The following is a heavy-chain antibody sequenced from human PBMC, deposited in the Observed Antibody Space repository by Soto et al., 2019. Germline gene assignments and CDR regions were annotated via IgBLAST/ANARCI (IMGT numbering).Heavy chain of an antibody. Sequence: EVQLVESGGGLIQPGGSLRLSCAASGFTFSDHQMNWVRQAPGRGLEWVSVIYSSGTTYYGDSVKGRFTISRDNSKNTLYLQMNSLRTEETALYYCARAGSPFHSDSTGYWGFDYWGQGTLVTVSS. V-gene: IGHV3-53*01. J-gene: IGHJ4*02. D-gene: IGHD3-9*01. CDR3: ARAGSPFHSDSTGYWGFDY. CDR2: IYSSGTT. CDR1: GFTFSDHQ.